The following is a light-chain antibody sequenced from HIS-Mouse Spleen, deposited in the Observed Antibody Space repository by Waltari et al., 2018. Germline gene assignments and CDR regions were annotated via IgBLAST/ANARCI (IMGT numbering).Light chain of an antibody. J-gene: IGLJ3*02. V-gene: IGLV1-47*01. Sequence: QSVLTQPPSASGTPGQRVTISCSGSSSNIGSNYVYWYQQLPGTAPKLLIYRNKRRPSGVPGRFAGSKSGTSASLAIGWLRSEDEADYYCAAWDDSLSGPVFGGGTKLTVL. CDR3: AAWDDSLSGPV. CDR1: SSNIGSNY. CDR2: RNK.